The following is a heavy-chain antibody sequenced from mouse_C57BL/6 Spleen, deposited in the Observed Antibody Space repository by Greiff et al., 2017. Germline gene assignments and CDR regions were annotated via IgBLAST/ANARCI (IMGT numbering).Heavy chain of an antibody. Sequence: EVQRVESGGGLVQPTGSLKLSCAASGFSFNTYAMNWVRQAPGKGLEWVARIRSKSNNYATYYAESVKDRFTISRDDSESMLYLQMNNLKTEDTAMYYCVRQRDPYYAMDYWGQGTSVTVSS. CDR1: GFSFNTYA. CDR2: IRSKSNNYAT. CDR3: VRQRDPYYAMDY. J-gene: IGHJ4*01. V-gene: IGHV10-1*01.